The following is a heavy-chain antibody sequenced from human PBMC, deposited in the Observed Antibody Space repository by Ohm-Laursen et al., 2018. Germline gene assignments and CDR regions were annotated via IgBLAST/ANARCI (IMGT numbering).Heavy chain of an antibody. J-gene: IGHJ4*02. Sequence: SLRLSCSASGFTFSDYYMSWLRQAPGKGLEWVSHISRGDNTLYYADSVKGRFTISRDNAKNSLYLQMNSLRAEDTAVYYCASAYSYSTPHYLDYWGQGTLVTVSS. V-gene: IGHV3-11*04. CDR1: GFTFSDYY. D-gene: IGHD5-18*01. CDR2: ISRGDNTL. CDR3: ASAYSYSTPHYLDY.